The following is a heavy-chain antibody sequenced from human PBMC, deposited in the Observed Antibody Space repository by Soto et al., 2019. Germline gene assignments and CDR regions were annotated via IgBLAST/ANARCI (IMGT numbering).Heavy chain of an antibody. CDR3: ARRMFRRSTTIREVNYYALDV. V-gene: IGHV4-34*01. D-gene: IGHD3-10*01. CDR2: INHTGST. Sequence: SQTLSLTCELHSPSLSGYYWTWNSQSAGKGRGSIAEINHTGSTNSNPSLRGRVTTSIDTSKNQFSLMLTSVTAADTAVYFCARRMFRRSTTIREVNYYALDVWGQGTTVTVSS. CDR1: SPSLSGYY. J-gene: IGHJ6*02.